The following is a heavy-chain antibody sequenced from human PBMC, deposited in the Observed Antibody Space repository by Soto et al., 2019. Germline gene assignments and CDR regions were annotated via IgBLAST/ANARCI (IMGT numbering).Heavy chain of an antibody. CDR1: GYSFANFW. Sequence: GESLKISCKGSGYSFANFWIGWVRQMPGKGLEWMGTIHPGDSHTRYSPSFQGQVTISADKSISTAYLQWSSLKASDTAMYYCASSVTAIPGFDYWGQGTLVTVSS. J-gene: IGHJ4*02. D-gene: IGHD2-21*02. V-gene: IGHV5-51*01. CDR3: ASSVTAIPGFDY. CDR2: IHPGDSHT.